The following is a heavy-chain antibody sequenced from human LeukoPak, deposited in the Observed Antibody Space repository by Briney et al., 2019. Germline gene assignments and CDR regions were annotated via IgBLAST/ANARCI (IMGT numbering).Heavy chain of an antibody. J-gene: IGHJ4*02. CDR3: ARLAVVAATGDY. V-gene: IGHV4-39*07. Sequence: SETLSLTCTVSGGSVSSSSYYWGWIRQPPGKGLEWIANIYYSGNTYYNPSLKSRVTISVDTSKNQFSLTLSSVTAADTAVYYCARLAVVAATGDYWGQGTLVTVSS. CDR2: IYYSGNT. D-gene: IGHD2-15*01. CDR1: GGSVSSSSYY.